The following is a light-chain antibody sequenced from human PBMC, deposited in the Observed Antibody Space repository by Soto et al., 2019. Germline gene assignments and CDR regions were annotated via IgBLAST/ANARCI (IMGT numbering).Light chain of an antibody. V-gene: IGLV2-14*01. CDR1: STDIGAYNY. Sequence: QSVLTQPASVSGSPGQSITISCTGASTDIGAYNYVSWYQQHPGNAPRLIIYEVTNRPSGISHRFSGSKSGNTASLTISGLQDEDEADYYCFSYTSRSTLYVFGTGTKVTVL. CDR3: FSYTSRSTLYV. CDR2: EVT. J-gene: IGLJ1*01.